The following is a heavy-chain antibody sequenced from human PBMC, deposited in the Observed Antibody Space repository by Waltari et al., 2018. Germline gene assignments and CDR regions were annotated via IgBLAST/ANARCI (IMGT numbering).Heavy chain of an antibody. CDR3: ARDWYYYDSSGLSDAFDI. Sequence: EVQLVESGGGLVKPGGSLRLSCAASGFTFSTYSMNWVRQATGKGLEWVSSISSSSSYIYYADSVKGRFTISRDNAKNSLYRQMNSLRAEDTAVYYCARDWYYYDSSGLSDAFDIWGQGTMVTVSS. CDR1: GFTFSTYS. J-gene: IGHJ3*02. CDR2: ISSSSSYI. V-gene: IGHV3-21*01. D-gene: IGHD3-22*01.